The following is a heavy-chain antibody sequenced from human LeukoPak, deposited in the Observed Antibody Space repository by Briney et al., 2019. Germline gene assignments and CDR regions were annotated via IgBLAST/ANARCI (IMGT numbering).Heavy chain of an antibody. J-gene: IGHJ5*02. CDR1: GGSISSGGYY. CDR3: ARGSMVRGVGNWFDP. Sequence: PSQTLSLTCTVSGGSISSGGYYWSWIRQHPGKGLEWIGYIYYSGSTYYDPSLKSRVTISVDTSNNQFSLKLSSVTAADTAVYYCARGSMVRGVGNWFDPWGQGTLVTVSS. D-gene: IGHD3-10*01. CDR2: IYYSGST. V-gene: IGHV4-31*03.